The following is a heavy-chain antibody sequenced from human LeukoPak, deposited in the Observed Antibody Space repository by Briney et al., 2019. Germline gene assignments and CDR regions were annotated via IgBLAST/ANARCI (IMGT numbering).Heavy chain of an antibody. J-gene: IGHJ5*02. CDR3: ARHRPGERRFDP. CDR2: INYSGIT. CDR1: GDSISSDY. V-gene: IGHV4-59*08. Sequence: SETLSLTCTVSGDSISSDYLSWIRQLPGKGLEWIGYINYSGITNYNPSLKSRVTISVDTSKNQFSLKLSSVTAADTAVYYCARHRPGERRFDPWGQGTLVTVSS. D-gene: IGHD3-16*01.